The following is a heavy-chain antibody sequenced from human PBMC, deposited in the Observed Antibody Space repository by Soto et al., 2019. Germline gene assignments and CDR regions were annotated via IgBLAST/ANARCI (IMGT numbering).Heavy chain of an antibody. V-gene: IGHV3-23*01. J-gene: IGHJ4*02. CDR2: ISASGGCT. CDR3: AKDVIVFAPSHY. D-gene: IGHD1-26*01. Sequence: EGQLLESGGGLGQPGGSLRRSCAASGFTFSTYAMSWVRQTPWKGLEWVSSISASGGCTYYADSVKGRFTISIVNSKNTVDLQMNRLKAEDTAIYYCAKDVIVFAPSHYWGQGIQVTVYS. CDR1: GFTFSTYA.